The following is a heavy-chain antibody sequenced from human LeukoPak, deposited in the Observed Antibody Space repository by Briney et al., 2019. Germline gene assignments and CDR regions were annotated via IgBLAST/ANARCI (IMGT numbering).Heavy chain of an antibody. CDR1: GYTLTELS. V-gene: IGHV1-24*01. CDR3: ARVRRSWTIDI. D-gene: IGHD6-13*01. Sequence: ASVKVSCKVSGYTLTELSMHWVRQAPGKGLEWMGGFDPEDGETIYAQKFQGRVTITADESTSTAYMELSSLRSEDTAVYYCARVRRSWTIDIWGQGTMVTVSS. CDR2: FDPEDGET. J-gene: IGHJ3*02.